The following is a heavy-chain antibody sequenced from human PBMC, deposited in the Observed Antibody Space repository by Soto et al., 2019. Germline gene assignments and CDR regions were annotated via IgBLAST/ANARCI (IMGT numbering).Heavy chain of an antibody. CDR2: INHSGST. CDR3: ARGGIVVVPAAMRSWNY. Sequence: QVQLQQWGAGLLKPSETLSLTCAVYGGSFSGYYWSWIRQPPGKGLEWIGEINHSGSTNYTPSLKSRVTISVDTSKNQFSLKLSSVTAADTAVYYCARGGIVVVPAAMRSWNYWGQGTLVTVSS. D-gene: IGHD2-2*01. V-gene: IGHV4-34*01. J-gene: IGHJ4*02. CDR1: GGSFSGYY.